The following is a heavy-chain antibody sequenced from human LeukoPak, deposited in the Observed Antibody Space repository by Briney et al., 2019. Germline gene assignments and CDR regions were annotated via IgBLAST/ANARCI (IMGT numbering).Heavy chain of an antibody. V-gene: IGHV4-34*01. CDR2: INHSGST. Sequence: PSETLSLTCAVYGGPFSGYYWSWIRQPPGKGLEWMGEINHSGSTNYNPSLNSRLTIYVDTSNNQFSLKLSSVTAADTAVYYCATSRIAAAGTGFDYWGKGTLVTVSS. CDR1: GGPFSGYY. CDR3: ATSRIAAAGTGFDY. D-gene: IGHD6-13*01. J-gene: IGHJ4*02.